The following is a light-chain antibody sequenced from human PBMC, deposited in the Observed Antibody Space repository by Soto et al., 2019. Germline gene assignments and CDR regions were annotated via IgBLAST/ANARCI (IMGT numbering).Light chain of an antibody. J-gene: IGKJ5*01. Sequence: DILMTQSPATLSVSPGERATLSCRAGQGVTTNFAWYQQKSGQSPRLLIYDVSIRATGVPDRFSGSGSGTDFTLTISRLEPEDFAVYYCQQYSTSPTFGEGTRLEIK. CDR1: QGVTTN. CDR2: DVS. CDR3: QQYSTSPT. V-gene: IGKV3-15*01.